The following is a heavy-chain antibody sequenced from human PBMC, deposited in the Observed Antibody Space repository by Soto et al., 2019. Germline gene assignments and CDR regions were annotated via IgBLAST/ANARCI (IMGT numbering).Heavy chain of an antibody. CDR3: ASPLYYYDSSGYYGEDY. CDR2: ISYDGSNK. J-gene: IGHJ4*02. D-gene: IGHD3-22*01. Sequence: PGGSLRLSCAASGFTFSSYAMHWVRQAPGKGLEWVAVISYDGSNKYYADSVKGRFTISRDNSKNTLYLQMNSLRAEDTAVYYCASPLYYYDSSGYYGEDYWGQGTLVTVSS. CDR1: GFTFSSYA. V-gene: IGHV3-30-3*01.